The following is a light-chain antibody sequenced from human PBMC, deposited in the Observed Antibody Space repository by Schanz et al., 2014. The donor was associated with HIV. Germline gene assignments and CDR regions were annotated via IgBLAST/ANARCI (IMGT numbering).Light chain of an antibody. J-gene: IGLJ2*01. CDR2: EGS. CDR3: CSYAGSSTLVV. V-gene: IGLV2-23*01. CDR1: SSDVGSYNL. Sequence: QSALTQPPSASGSPGQSVTISCTGTSSDVGSYNLVSWYQQHPGKAPKLMIYEGSKRPSGVSNRFSGSKSGNTASLTISGLQAEDEADYYCCSYAGSSTLVVFGGGTKLTVV.